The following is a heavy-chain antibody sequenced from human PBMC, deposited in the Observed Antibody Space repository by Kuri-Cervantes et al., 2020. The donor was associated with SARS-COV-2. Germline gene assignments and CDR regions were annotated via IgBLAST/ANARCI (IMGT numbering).Heavy chain of an antibody. V-gene: IGHV3-30*02. D-gene: IGHD2-15*01. CDR2: VRRDGSNY. J-gene: IGHJ4*02. Sequence: GESLKISCEASGFNFSTYVMNWVRQAPGKGLEWVGFVRRDGSNYYYADSVKGRFTISRDNSKNTLYLQMNGLRHEDTAVYYCAKWGLGYCTGVSCYSQNANDYWGQGTLVTVSS. CDR1: GFNFSTYV. CDR3: AKWGLGYCTGVSCYSQNANDY.